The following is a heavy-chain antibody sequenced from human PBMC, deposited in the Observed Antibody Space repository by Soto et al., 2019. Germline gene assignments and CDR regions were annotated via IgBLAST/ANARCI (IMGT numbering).Heavy chain of an antibody. CDR3: ASGYYYFDY. Sequence: SETLSLTCTVSGGSITDNYWNWIRQPPGKGLEWIGYIFYSGPTTYNPSLKSRVTMSIDMSKNQFSLNLSSVTTADTAVYYCASGYYYFDYWGQGTLVTVSS. CDR1: GGSITDNY. V-gene: IGHV4-59*01. J-gene: IGHJ4*02. D-gene: IGHD2-2*03. CDR2: IFYSGPT.